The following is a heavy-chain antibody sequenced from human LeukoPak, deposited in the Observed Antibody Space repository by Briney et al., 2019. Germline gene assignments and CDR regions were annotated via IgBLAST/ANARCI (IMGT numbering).Heavy chain of an antibody. CDR2: ISSSSSYI. Sequence: GGSLRLSCAASGFIFSSYSMNWVRQAPGKGLEWVSSISSSSSYIYYADSVKGRFTISRDNAKNSLYLQMNSLRAEDTAVYYCARAGHYGDYATPDAFDIWGQGTMVTVSS. J-gene: IGHJ3*02. D-gene: IGHD4-17*01. CDR1: GFIFSSYS. CDR3: ARAGHYGDYATPDAFDI. V-gene: IGHV3-21*01.